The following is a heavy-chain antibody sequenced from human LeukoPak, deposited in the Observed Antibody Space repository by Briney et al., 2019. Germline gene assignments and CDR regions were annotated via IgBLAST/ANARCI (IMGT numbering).Heavy chain of an antibody. Sequence: PGGSLRLSCAASGFTFSSYGMHWVRQAPGKGLEWVAVISYDGSNKYYADSVKGRFTISRDNSKDTLYLQMNSLRAEDTAVYYCAKTDTGSGQGVVDYWGQGTLVTVSS. V-gene: IGHV3-30*18. CDR3: AKTDTGSGQGVVDY. CDR2: ISYDGSNK. CDR1: GFTFSSYG. J-gene: IGHJ4*02. D-gene: IGHD2-8*02.